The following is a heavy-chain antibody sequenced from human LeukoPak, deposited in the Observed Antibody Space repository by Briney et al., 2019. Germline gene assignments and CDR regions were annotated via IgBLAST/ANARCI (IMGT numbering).Heavy chain of an antibody. Sequence: PETLSLTCTVSGGSISSYYWSWIRQPPGKGLQWIGYIHDTGSTDYNPSLKSRVTISVDTSKNQFSLKMTSVTAADTALYYCARDYYGDQKFHHWGQGPLVTVHS. CDR3: ARDYYGDQKFHH. CDR2: IHDTGST. V-gene: IGHV4-59*01. J-gene: IGHJ1*01. CDR1: GGSISSYY. D-gene: IGHD4-17*01.